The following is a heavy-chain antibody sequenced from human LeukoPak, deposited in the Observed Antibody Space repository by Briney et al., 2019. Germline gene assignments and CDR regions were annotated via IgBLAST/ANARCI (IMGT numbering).Heavy chain of an antibody. V-gene: IGHV3-23*01. CDR3: SVYGRYYFDY. Sequence: PGGSLRLSCAASGFTFSSYAMSWVRQAPGKGLEWVSAISGSGGSTYCADSVKGRFTISGDNSKNTLYLQMNSLRAEDTAVYYCSVYGRYYFDYWGQGTLVTVSS. D-gene: IGHD3-10*01. CDR2: ISGSGGST. J-gene: IGHJ4*02. CDR1: GFTFSSYA.